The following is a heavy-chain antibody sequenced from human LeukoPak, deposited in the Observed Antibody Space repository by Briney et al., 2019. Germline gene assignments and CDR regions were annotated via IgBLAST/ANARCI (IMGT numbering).Heavy chain of an antibody. Sequence: PGGSLRLSCAASGFTVSSNYMSWARQDPGKGLEWVLVIYSGGSTYYADSVKGRFTVSRDNSKNTLYLEMNSLRAEDTAVYYCARGPGSGSYLSYWGQGTLVTVSS. J-gene: IGHJ4*02. CDR1: GFTVSSNY. CDR3: ARGPGSGSYLSY. V-gene: IGHV3-66*01. D-gene: IGHD3-10*01. CDR2: IYSGGST.